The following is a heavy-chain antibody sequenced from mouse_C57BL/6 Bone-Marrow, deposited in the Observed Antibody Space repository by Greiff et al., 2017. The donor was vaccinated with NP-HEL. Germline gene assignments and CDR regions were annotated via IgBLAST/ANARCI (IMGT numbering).Heavy chain of an antibody. J-gene: IGHJ2*01. D-gene: IGHD2-1*01. V-gene: IGHV1-53*01. CDR2: INPSNGGT. CDR3: AREGIYYGNYLRYFDY. CDR1: GYTFTSYW. Sequence: QVQLQQPGTELVKPGASVKLSCKASGYTFTSYWMHWVKQRPGQGLEWIGNINPSNGGTNYNEKFKSKATLTVDKSSSTAYMQLSSLTSEDSAVYYCAREGIYYGNYLRYFDYWGQGTTLTVSS.